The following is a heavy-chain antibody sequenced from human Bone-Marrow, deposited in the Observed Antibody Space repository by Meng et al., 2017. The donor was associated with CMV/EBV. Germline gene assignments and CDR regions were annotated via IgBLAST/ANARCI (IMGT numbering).Heavy chain of an antibody. J-gene: IGHJ6*02. CDR1: GFTFSGSA. CDR2: IRSKANNYAT. V-gene: IGHV3-73*01. CDR3: TRLEARDYYYGMDV. Sequence: GAALKSYRASSGFTFSGSAMHWVRQASGKGLEWVGRIRSKANNYATAYAASVKGRFTISRDDSENTAFLQMNSLKTEDTAVYYCTRLEARDYYYGMDVWGQGTTVTVSS.